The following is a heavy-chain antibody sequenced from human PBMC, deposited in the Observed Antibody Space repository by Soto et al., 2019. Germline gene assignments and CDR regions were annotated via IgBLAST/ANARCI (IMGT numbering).Heavy chain of an antibody. J-gene: IGHJ5*02. CDR2: IIPIFGTA. Sequence: QVQLVQSGAEVKKPGSSVKVSCKASGGTFSSYAISWVRQAPGQGLEWMGGIIPIFGTANYAQKFQGRVTITADESTSTAYMELSSRRSEDTAVYYCAREGGGSSWYGYNWFDPWGQGTLVTVSS. CDR1: GGTFSSYA. D-gene: IGHD6-13*01. CDR3: AREGGGSSWYGYNWFDP. V-gene: IGHV1-69*01.